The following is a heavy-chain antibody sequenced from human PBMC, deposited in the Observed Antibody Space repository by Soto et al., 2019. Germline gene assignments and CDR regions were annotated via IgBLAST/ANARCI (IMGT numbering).Heavy chain of an antibody. J-gene: IGHJ4*02. V-gene: IGHV3-9*02. D-gene: IGHD2-21*01. CDR2: IYWNSNRI. CDR3: LKEVMPGGADC. Sequence: EVKLVESGGGLVQPGRSLRLSCVASGFTSDDYAMHWVRQAPGKGLEWVAGIYWNSNRIDYGDSVKGRFTISRDNAEKSLDLQMNSVRPEDTAMYFCLKEVMPGGADCWGQGTLVTVSS. CDR1: GFTSDDYA.